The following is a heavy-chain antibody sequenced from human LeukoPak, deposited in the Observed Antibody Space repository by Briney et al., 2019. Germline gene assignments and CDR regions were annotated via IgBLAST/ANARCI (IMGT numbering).Heavy chain of an antibody. J-gene: IGHJ6*02. D-gene: IGHD6-6*01. V-gene: IGHV4-39*01. CDR3: ARAIAARTRGGTDV. CDR1: GGSISSSSYY. Sequence: PSETLSLTCTVSGGSISSSSYYWGWIRQPPGKGLEWIGSIYYSGSTYYNPSLKSRVTISVDTSKNQFSLKLSSVTAADTAVYYCARAIAARTRGGTDVWGQGTTVTVSS. CDR2: IYYSGST.